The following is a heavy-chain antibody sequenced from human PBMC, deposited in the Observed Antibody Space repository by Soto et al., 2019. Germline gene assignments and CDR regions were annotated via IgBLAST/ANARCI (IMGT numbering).Heavy chain of an antibody. Sequence: GGSLRLSCAASGFTFSSYGMHWVRQAPGKGLEWVAVIWYDGSNKYYADSVKGRFTISRDNSKNTLYLQMNSLRAEDTALYYCARDRPIYYDSSGYRPMDYWGQGTLVTVSS. CDR1: GFTFSSYG. D-gene: IGHD3-22*01. J-gene: IGHJ4*02. CDR3: ARDRPIYYDSSGYRPMDY. CDR2: IWYDGSNK. V-gene: IGHV3-33*01.